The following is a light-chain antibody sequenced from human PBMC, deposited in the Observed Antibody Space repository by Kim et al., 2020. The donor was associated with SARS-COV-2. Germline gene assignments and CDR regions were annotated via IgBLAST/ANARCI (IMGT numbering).Light chain of an antibody. CDR2: DDS. J-gene: IGLJ2*01. Sequence: GASLAIACSGQSRDVGAYNYVSWYQQHAEKAPKTMMYDDSKRPSGVSNRFSGSKSGNTASLTISGRQAEDEADYYCASHKTSDNEIFGGETKLTVL. CDR1: SRDVGAYNY. CDR3: ASHKTSDNEI. V-gene: IGLV2-14*03.